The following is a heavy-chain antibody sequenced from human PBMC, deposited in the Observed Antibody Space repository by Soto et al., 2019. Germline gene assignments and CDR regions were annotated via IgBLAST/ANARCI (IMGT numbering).Heavy chain of an antibody. V-gene: IGHV3-23*01. Sequence: GGSLRLSCAASGFTFSNYAMSWVRQAPERGLEWVSTISGYGGSIYYADSVKGRFTISRDNAKNSLYLQMNSLRAEDTAVYYCARGRRPERAFDIWGQGPMVTVSS. CDR3: ARGRRPERAFDI. J-gene: IGHJ3*02. CDR1: GFTFSNYA. D-gene: IGHD1-26*01. CDR2: ISGYGGSI.